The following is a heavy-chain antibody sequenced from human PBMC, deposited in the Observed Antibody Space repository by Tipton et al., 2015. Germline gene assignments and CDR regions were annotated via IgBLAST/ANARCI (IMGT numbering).Heavy chain of an antibody. CDR1: GFTFSSSG. J-gene: IGHJ5*02. CDR2: ITGGGGYT. D-gene: IGHD6-19*01. V-gene: IGHV3-23*01. Sequence: SLRLSCVASGFTFSSSGLSWVRQAPGKGLEWVSSITGGGGYTYYADSVKRLFTISRENSENTLFLHMSSLRAEDTAVYYCAKGGLDTSAWDGLDLGGQGTVVSDSS. CDR3: AKGGLDTSAWDGLDL.